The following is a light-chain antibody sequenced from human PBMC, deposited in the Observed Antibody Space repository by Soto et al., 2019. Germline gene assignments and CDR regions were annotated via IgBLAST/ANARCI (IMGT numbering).Light chain of an antibody. Sequence: EIVLTQSPGTLSLSPGERATLSCRASQSVSSSYLAWYQQKPGQAPRLLIYGASSRAAGIPDRLSGSGSGTDFTLTISRLEPEDFVVYYCQQYGSSPQTFGQGTKVDIK. J-gene: IGKJ1*01. CDR1: QSVSSSY. V-gene: IGKV3-20*01. CDR2: GAS. CDR3: QQYGSSPQT.